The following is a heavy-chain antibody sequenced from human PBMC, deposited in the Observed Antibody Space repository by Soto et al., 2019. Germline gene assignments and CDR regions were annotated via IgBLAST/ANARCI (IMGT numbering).Heavy chain of an antibody. CDR3: ARDGYDFWSGYYTETPFDY. CDR1: GFTFSSYA. J-gene: IGHJ4*02. V-gene: IGHV3-23*01. Sequence: GGSLRLSCAASGFTFSSYAMSWVRQAPGKGLEWVSAISGSGGSTYYADSVKGRFTISRDNSKNTLYLQMNSLRAEDTAVYYCARDGYDFWSGYYTETPFDYWGQGTLVTVSS. D-gene: IGHD3-3*01. CDR2: ISGSGGST.